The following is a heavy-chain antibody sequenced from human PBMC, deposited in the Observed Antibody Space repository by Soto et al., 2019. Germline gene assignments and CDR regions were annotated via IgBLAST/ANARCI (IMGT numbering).Heavy chain of an antibody. Sequence: EVQLVESGGGLVQPGRSLRLSCAASGFTFDDYAMHWVRQAPGKGLEWVSGISWNRASIAYADSVKGRFTISRDNAKNSLYLQXNXLXXXXXXXXXXTXAXXXXHLWXDIDDWGXGILVTVSS. CDR3: TXAXXXXHLWXDIDD. J-gene: IGHJ4*01. CDR2: ISWNRASI. CDR1: GFTFDDYA. D-gene: IGHD3-10*01. V-gene: IGHV3-9*01.